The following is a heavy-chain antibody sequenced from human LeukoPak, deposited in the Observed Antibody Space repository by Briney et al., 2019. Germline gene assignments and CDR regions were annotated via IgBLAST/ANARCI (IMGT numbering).Heavy chain of an antibody. CDR1: GGSISSYY. Sequence: PSETLSLTCTVSGGSISSYYWSWMRQPPGKGLEWIGYIYYSGSTNYNPSLKSRVTISVDTSKNQFSLKLSSVTAADTAVYYCARIDSSGWYNYYYYYMDVWGKGTTVTISS. CDR3: ARIDSSGWYNYYYYYMDV. CDR2: IYYSGST. J-gene: IGHJ6*03. D-gene: IGHD6-19*01. V-gene: IGHV4-59*01.